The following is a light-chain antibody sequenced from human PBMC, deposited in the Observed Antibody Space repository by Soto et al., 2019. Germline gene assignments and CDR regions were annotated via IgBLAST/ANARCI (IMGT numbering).Light chain of an antibody. J-gene: IGKJ1*01. CDR1: QSVNSY. V-gene: IGKV3-20*01. CDR3: QQYGSAPGT. CDR2: GAS. Sequence: EVVLTQSPGTLSLSPGEKATLSCRASQSVNSYLAWYQQKPGQAPRLLIYGASSRATGIPDRFSGSGSGTDFTLTISRLEPEDFTVYYCQQYGSAPGTFGQGTKVEIK.